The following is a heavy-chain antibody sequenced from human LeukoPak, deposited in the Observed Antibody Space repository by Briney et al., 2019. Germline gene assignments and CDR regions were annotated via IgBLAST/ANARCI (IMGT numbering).Heavy chain of an antibody. CDR3: ARDDIVVVPAAIHTLEHDYGDSDDAFDI. J-gene: IGHJ3*02. Sequence: PGGTLRLSCAASGFTFSTYEMVWVRQAPGKVLEWVSYINSAGTTVYADSVQGRFTISRDNAKNSLYLQMNSLRAEDTAVYYCARDDIVVVPAAIHTLEHDYGDSDDAFDIWGQGTMVTVSS. D-gene: IGHD2-2*01. CDR2: INSAGTTV. CDR1: GFTFSTYE. V-gene: IGHV3-48*03.